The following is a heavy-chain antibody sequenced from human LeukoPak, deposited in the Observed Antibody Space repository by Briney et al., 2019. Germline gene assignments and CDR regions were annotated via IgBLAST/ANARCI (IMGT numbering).Heavy chain of an antibody. V-gene: IGHV3-30*02. CDR2: IGYDGSDK. Sequence: GGSLRLSCAASGFLFINYGMHWVRQAPGEGLEWVAFIGYDGSDKFYADSVKGRFTVSRDNSKNTLYLQMNSLRAEDTAVYYCARVLDITGTIFDAFDIWGQGTMVTVSS. J-gene: IGHJ3*02. D-gene: IGHD1/OR15-1a*01. CDR1: GFLFINYG. CDR3: ARVLDITGTIFDAFDI.